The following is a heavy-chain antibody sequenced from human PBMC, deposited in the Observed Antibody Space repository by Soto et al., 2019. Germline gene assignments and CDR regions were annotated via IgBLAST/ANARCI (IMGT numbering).Heavy chain of an antibody. CDR1: GYTFTSYG. CDR2: ISAYNGNT. Sequence: QVQLVQSGAEVKKPGASVKVSCKASGYTFTSYGISWVRQAPGQGLEWMGWISAYNGNTNYAQKLQGRVTMTKDPSPCPPCMELLSLRYDDTAVYYCERVGQWLDADYFDYWGQGTLVTVSS. J-gene: IGHJ4*02. D-gene: IGHD6-19*01. V-gene: IGHV1-18*01. CDR3: ERVGQWLDADYFDY.